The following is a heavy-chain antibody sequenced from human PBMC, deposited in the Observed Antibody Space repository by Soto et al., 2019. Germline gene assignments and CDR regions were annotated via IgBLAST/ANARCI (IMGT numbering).Heavy chain of an antibody. CDR2: IFHSGST. D-gene: IGHD6-13*01. CDR3: VRGGIACYWFDR. V-gene: IGHV4-31*03. CDR1: GGSITSGGFY. J-gene: IGHJ5*02. Sequence: QVQLQESGPGLVKPSQTLSLTCTVSGGSITSGGFYWSWIRQHPGKGLEWIAYIFHSGSTDYNPSLKSRVTISLDTSKHHFSLKPTSATAADTAVYYCVRGGIACYWFDRWGQGTLVTVSS.